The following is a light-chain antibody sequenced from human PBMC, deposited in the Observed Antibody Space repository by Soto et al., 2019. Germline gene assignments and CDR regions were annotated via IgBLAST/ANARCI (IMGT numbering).Light chain of an antibody. V-gene: IGKV1-5*03. CDR3: QQYNSYPLT. CDR1: QSIGTL. J-gene: IGKJ2*01. Sequence: DIPMTQSPSTLSASVGDRVSITCRASQSIGTLLAWYQQKPGEAPMFLIYKASSLESGVASRFSGSGSGTEFTLTISSLQPDDSATYYCQQYNSYPLTFGQGTKLEIK. CDR2: KAS.